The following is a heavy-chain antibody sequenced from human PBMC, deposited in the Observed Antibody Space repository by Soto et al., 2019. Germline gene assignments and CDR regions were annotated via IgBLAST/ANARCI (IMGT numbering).Heavy chain of an antibody. Sequence: EVQLVESGGGLVKPGGSLRLSCAASGFTFSSYSMNWFRQAPGKGLEWVSSISSSSSYLYYADSVKGRFTISRDNAKNSLYLQMNILRAEDTAVYYCARDRDDKGSAYFDLWGRGTLVTVSS. V-gene: IGHV3-21*01. CDR1: GFTFSSYS. D-gene: IGHD3-22*01. J-gene: IGHJ2*01. CDR3: ARDRDDKGSAYFDL. CDR2: ISSSSSYL.